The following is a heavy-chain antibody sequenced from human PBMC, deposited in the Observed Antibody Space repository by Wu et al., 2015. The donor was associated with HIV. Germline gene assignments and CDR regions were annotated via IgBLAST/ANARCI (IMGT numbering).Heavy chain of an antibody. CDR2: ISPYNDNT. V-gene: IGHV1-18*01. D-gene: IGHD5-12*01. J-gene: IGHJ4*02. Sequence: QVQLVQSGAEVKKPGTSVKVSCKTSGYIFTMFGISWVRQAPGQGLEWMGWISPYNDNTDYAQRFQDRVTMTSDTSTSTVYMELRSLRSDDTAMYHCARGRTNKYSGYFDFWGQGTLLTVSP. CDR3: ARGRTNKYSGYFDF. CDR1: GYIFTMFG.